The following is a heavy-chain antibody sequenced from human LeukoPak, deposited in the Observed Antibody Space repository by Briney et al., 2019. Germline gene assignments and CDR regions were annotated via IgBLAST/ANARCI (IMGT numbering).Heavy chain of an antibody. CDR2: ISSSGGGT. CDR3: ARGIYGDYDH. Sequence: GGSLRLSCAASGFTFSNYAMSWVRQAPGKGLEWVSAISSSGGGTYYADSVKGRFTISRDNSKDTLSLQMNSLGAEDTAVYYCARGIYGDYDHWGQGTLVTVST. D-gene: IGHD4-17*01. CDR1: GFTFSNYA. V-gene: IGHV3-23*01. J-gene: IGHJ1*01.